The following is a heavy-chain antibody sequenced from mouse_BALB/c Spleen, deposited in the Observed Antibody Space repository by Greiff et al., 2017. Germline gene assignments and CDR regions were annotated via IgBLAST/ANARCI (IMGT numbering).Heavy chain of an antibody. J-gene: IGHJ4*01. CDR1: GYTFSSYW. Sequence: QVQLQQSGAELMKPGASVKISCKATGYTFSSYWIEWVKQRPGHGLEWIGEILPGSGSTYYNEKFKGKATLTADKSSNTAYMQLSSLTSEDSAVYFCANRYYAMDYWGQGTSVTVSS. V-gene: IGHV1-9*01. CDR3: ANRYYAMDY. CDR2: ILPGSGST.